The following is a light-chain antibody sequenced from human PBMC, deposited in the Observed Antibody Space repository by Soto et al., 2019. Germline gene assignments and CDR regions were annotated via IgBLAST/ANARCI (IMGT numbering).Light chain of an antibody. CDR3: SLYTSENAYV. V-gene: IGLV2-18*01. J-gene: IGLJ1*01. CDR2: EVS. Sequence: QSVLTQPPSVSGSPGQSVTISCTGTSTDFVSYNRVSWYQQPPGTAPKLMIYEVSKRPSGVPDRFSGSKSGNTASLTISGLQAADEADYYCSLYTSENAYVFGTGTKGT. CDR1: STDFVSYNR.